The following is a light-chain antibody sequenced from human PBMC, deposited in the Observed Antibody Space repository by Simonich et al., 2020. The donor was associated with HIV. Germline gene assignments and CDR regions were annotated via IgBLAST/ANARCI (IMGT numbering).Light chain of an antibody. CDR2: DAS. V-gene: IGKV1-33*01. CDR1: QDISNF. CDR3: QQCDDVPYT. Sequence: DIQMTQSPSSLSASVGDRVTITCQASQDISNFLNWYQPKPGKAPKLLIFDASHLETGVPSRFSGSGSGTDFTFTISSLQPEDFATYYCQQCDDVPYTFGQGTKLEI. J-gene: IGKJ2*01.